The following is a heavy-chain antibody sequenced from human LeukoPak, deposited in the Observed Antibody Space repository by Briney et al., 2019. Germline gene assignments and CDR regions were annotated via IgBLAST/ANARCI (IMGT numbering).Heavy chain of an antibody. V-gene: IGHV3-74*01. Sequence: PGWSLRLSCAASGFTFNRYWMHWVRQAPGEGPVWVAHILNDGGSTSYADSVKGRFTISRDNAKNTLSLQMNSLRAEDTAVYYCVRHNYGYDYWGQGTPVTVSS. CDR1: GFTFNRYW. D-gene: IGHD5-18*01. CDR3: VRHNYGYDY. CDR2: ILNDGGST. J-gene: IGHJ4*02.